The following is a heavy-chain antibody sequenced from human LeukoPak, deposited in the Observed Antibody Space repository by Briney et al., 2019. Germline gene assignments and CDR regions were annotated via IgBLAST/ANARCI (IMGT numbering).Heavy chain of an antibody. J-gene: IGHJ4*02. CDR2: ISGSGGST. Sequence: GGSLRLSCAASGFTFSSYGMSWVRQAPGKGLEWVSAISGSGGSTYYADSVKGRFTISRDNSKNTLYLQMNSLRAEDTAVYYCARDRSSVNAITGTTGSDYWGQGTLVTVSS. V-gene: IGHV3-23*01. CDR3: ARDRSSVNAITGTTGSDY. CDR1: GFTFSSYG. D-gene: IGHD1-20*01.